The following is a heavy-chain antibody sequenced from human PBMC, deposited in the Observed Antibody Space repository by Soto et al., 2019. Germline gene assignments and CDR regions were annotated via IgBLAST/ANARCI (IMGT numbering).Heavy chain of an antibody. V-gene: IGHV3-23*01. CDR1: GFTFSSYA. CDR2: ISGSGGST. Sequence: PGGSLRLSCAASGFTFSSYAMSWVRQAPGKGLEWVSAISGSGGSTYYADSVKGRFTISRDNSKNTLYLQMNSLRAEDTAVYYSAKDPFDYGDYATFDYWGQGTLVTVSS. J-gene: IGHJ4*02. D-gene: IGHD4-17*01. CDR3: AKDPFDYGDYATFDY.